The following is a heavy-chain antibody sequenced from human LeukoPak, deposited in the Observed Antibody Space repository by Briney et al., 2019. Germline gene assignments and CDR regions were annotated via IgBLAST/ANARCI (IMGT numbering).Heavy chain of an antibody. CDR2: INHSGST. CDR3: ARTSLVPFFDY. J-gene: IGHJ4*02. D-gene: IGHD3-10*02. CDR1: GGSISSGGYY. V-gene: IGHV4-30-2*01. Sequence: SQTLSLTCTVSGGSISSGGYYWSWIRQPPGKGLEWIGEINHSGSTNYNPSLKSRVTISVDTSKNQFSLKLSSVAAADTAVYYCARTSLVPFFDYWGQGTLVTVSS.